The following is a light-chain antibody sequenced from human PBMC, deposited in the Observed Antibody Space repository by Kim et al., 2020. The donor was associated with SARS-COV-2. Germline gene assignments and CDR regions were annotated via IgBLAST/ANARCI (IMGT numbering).Light chain of an antibody. Sequence: PASNSCTSTQSLVHSDGDTYLSWFHQRPGQPPRRLIYKISNRDFGVPDRFSASGSGTDFTLKISRVEVDDVGVYYCIQGAHWPITFGQGTRLEIK. V-gene: IGKV2-30*02. CDR1: QSLVHSDGDTY. J-gene: IGKJ5*01. CDR3: IQGAHWPIT. CDR2: KIS.